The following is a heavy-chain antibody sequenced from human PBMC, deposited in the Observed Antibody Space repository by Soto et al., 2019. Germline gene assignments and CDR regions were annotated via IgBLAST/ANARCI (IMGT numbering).Heavy chain of an antibody. Sequence: SVKDSCKASGYTFTIYGISWVRQAPGQGLEWMGWISACNGNTNYAQKLQGRVTMTTDTSTSTAYMALRNLRSDDTAVYYCAREKRGSSSSMNDYWGQGTLVTAPQ. J-gene: IGHJ4*02. CDR1: GYTFTIYG. V-gene: IGHV1-18*04. CDR3: AREKRGSSSSMNDY. D-gene: IGHD6-6*01. CDR2: ISACNGNT.